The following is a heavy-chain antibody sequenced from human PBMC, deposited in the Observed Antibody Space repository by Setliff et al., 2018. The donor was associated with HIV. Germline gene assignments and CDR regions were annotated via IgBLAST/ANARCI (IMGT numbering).Heavy chain of an antibody. Sequence: EASVKVSCKASGYTFTGYYMHWVRQAPGQGLEWMGWINPNSGGTNYAQKFQDRVTMTRDTSISTAYMELSRLRSDDTAVYYCARGSLLGYFDWLFPDWGQGTLVTVPQ. V-gene: IGHV1-2*02. J-gene: IGHJ4*02. CDR1: GYTFTGYY. CDR3: ARGSLLGYFDWLFPD. D-gene: IGHD3-9*01. CDR2: INPNSGGT.